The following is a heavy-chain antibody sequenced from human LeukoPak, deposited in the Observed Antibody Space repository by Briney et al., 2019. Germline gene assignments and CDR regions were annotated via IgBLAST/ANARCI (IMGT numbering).Heavy chain of an antibody. J-gene: IGHJ5*02. CDR1: GGTFSSYA. V-gene: IGHV1-69*04. CDR2: IIPILGIA. CDR3: ARVLGYCTSSSCSSEWFDP. Sequence: ASVKVSCKASGGTFSSYAISWVRQAPGQGLEWMGRIIPILGIANYAQKFQGRVTITADKSTSTAYMELSSLRSEDTAVYYCARVLGYCTSSSCSSEWFDPWGQGTLVTVSS. D-gene: IGHD2-2*01.